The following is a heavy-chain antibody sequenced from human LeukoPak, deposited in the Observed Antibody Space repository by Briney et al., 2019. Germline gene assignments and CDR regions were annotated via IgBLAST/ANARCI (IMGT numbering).Heavy chain of an antibody. Sequence: LPGGSLRLSCAASGFTFSSYSMNWVRQAPGKGLEWVLYISSYSSTLYYADSVKGRFTISRDNAKNSLYLQMNTLRAEDTAVYYCARDWNYGGGFDYWGQGTLVTVSS. V-gene: IGHV3-48*01. CDR1: GFTFSSYS. D-gene: IGHD3-16*01. CDR3: ARDWNYGGGFDY. CDR2: ISSYSSTL. J-gene: IGHJ4*02.